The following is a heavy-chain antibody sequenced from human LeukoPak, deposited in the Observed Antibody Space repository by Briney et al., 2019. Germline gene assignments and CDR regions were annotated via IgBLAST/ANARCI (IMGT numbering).Heavy chain of an antibody. CDR3: ARRLLLWFGAPEAAGTYAFDI. Sequence: GESLEISCKGSGYTFIRYWIGWVRQMPGTRLEWMGIIYPGVSDIRYRPSFQGQVTISADKSISTAYLQWSSLKASDTAMYFCARRLLLWFGAPEAAGTYAFDIWGQGTMVTVSS. CDR2: IYPGVSDI. CDR1: GYTFIRYW. J-gene: IGHJ3*02. D-gene: IGHD3-10*01. V-gene: IGHV5-51*01.